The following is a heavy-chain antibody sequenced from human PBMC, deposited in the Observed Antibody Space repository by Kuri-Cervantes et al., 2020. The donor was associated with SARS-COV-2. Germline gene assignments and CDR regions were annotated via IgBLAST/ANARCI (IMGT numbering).Heavy chain of an antibody. CDR1: GFTFSSYG. CDR2: ISYDGTNK. CDR3: AKEEGYGFWSGYYNSGEFDY. V-gene: IGHV3-30*18. J-gene: IGHJ4*02. D-gene: IGHD3-3*01. Sequence: GESLKISCVASGFTFSSYGMHWVRQAPGKGLEWVAVISYDGTNKYFADSVKGRFTISRDNPKSTLYLQMNSLRAEDTAVYYCAKEEGYGFWSGYYNSGEFDYWGQGTLVTVSS.